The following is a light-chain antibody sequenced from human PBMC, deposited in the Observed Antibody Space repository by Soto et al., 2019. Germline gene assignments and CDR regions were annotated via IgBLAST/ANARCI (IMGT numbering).Light chain of an antibody. V-gene: IGKV3-20*01. CDR3: QHYGSALFT. CDR1: QSFSSSY. CDR2: GAS. Sequence: EIVLTQSPGTLSLSPGERATLSCRASQSFSSSYLAWYQQKPGQAPRLLIYGASSRATGIPDRFSGSGSGTEFALTISSLEPEDFAVYYCQHYGSALFTFGPGTKLDVK. J-gene: IGKJ3*01.